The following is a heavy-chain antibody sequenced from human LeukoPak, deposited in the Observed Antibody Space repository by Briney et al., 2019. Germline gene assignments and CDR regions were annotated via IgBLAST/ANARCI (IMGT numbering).Heavy chain of an antibody. CDR1: GFTFSDYY. CDR2: ISSSGSTI. CDR3: ARDGNYYGSGSDVKYYFDY. V-gene: IGHV3-11*04. Sequence: GASLRLSCAASGFTFSDYYMSWIRQAPGKGLEWVSYISSSGSTIYYADSVKGRFTISRDNAKNSLYLQMNSLRAEDTAVYYCARDGNYYGSGSDVKYYFDYWGQGTLVTVSS. J-gene: IGHJ4*02. D-gene: IGHD3-10*01.